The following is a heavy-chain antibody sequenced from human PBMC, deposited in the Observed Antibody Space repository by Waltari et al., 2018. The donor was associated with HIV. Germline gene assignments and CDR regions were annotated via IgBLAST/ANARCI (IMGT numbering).Heavy chain of an antibody. CDR1: VSSISSGYY. V-gene: IGHV4-38-2*02. CDR3: AREGWAATGDY. D-gene: IGHD6-13*01. CDR2: IYYGGGT. Sequence: QLQLQASGPGLVKPSETLSLTCVVSVSSISSGYYCCWIPHPPVKGLEWIGRIYYGGGTYYNPSLKSRVTISVDKSKNQFSLKLSSGTAADTAVYDCAREGWAATGDYWGQGTLVTVSS. J-gene: IGHJ4*02.